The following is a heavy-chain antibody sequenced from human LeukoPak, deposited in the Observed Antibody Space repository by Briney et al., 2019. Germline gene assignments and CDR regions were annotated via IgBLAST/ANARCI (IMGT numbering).Heavy chain of an antibody. CDR1: GGSISSGGYY. J-gene: IGHJ4*02. CDR2: IYYSGST. V-gene: IGHV4-31*03. D-gene: IGHD4-17*01. CDR3: ARVPEMTTGEDY. Sequence: PSPTLSLTCTVSGGSISSGGYYWSWIRQHPGKGLEWIGYIYYSGSTYYNPSLKSRVTISVDTSKNQFSLKLSSVTAADTAVYYCARVPEMTTGEDYWGQGTLVTVSS.